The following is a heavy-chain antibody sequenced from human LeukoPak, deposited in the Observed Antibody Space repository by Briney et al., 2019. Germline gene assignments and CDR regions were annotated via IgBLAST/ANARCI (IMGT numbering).Heavy chain of an antibody. V-gene: IGHV3-21*01. Sequence: GGSLRLSCAASGFTFSTYSMHWVRQAPGKGLEWVSSISSSSSYIYYADSVKGRFTISRDNAKNSLYLQMNSLRAEDTAVYYCAGEVNPDYWGQGTLVTVSS. J-gene: IGHJ4*02. D-gene: IGHD1-14*01. CDR1: GFTFSTYS. CDR3: AGEVNPDY. CDR2: ISSSSSYI.